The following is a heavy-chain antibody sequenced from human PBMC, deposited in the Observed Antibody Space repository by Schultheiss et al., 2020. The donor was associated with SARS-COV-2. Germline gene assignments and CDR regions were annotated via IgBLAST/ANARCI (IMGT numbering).Heavy chain of an antibody. CDR2: IYYSGST. D-gene: IGHD1-26*01. CDR3: ARGLGARPRKYYYGMDV. V-gene: IGHV4-34*01. CDR1: GGSFSGYY. J-gene: IGHJ6*02. Sequence: SETLSLTCAVYGGSFSGYYWSWIRQPPGKGLEWIGYIYYSGSTYYNPSLKSRVTISVDTSKNQFSPKLSSVTAADTAVYYCARGLGARPRKYYYGMDVWGQGTTVTVSS.